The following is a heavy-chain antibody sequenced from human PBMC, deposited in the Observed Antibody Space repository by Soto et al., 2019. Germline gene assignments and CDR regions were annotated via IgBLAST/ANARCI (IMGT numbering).Heavy chain of an antibody. CDR3: ARTGRHYDILTGYESPEYFDY. CDR1: GFTFSSYG. CDR2: RWYDGSNK. J-gene: IGHJ4*02. D-gene: IGHD3-9*01. Sequence: GGSLRLSCAASGFTFSSYGMHWVRQAPGKGLEWVAVRWYDGSNKYYADSVKGRFTISRDNSKNTLYLQMNSLRAEDTAVYYCARTGRHYDILTGYESPEYFDYWGQGTLVTVSS. V-gene: IGHV3-33*01.